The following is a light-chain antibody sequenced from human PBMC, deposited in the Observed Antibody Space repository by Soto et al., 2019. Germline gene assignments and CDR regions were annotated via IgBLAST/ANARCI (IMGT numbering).Light chain of an antibody. CDR3: QHYSSLWT. Sequence: ETVSTPSPCIVTISPQQSVTLSSRTSQSVNNNYLAWYQQKPGQAPRLLIYGASSRATGIPDWFSGSGSRTDFTLSSSRLEAEDVAVYYCQHYSSLWTFGEGTKVDIK. J-gene: IGKJ1*01. CDR1: QSVNNNY. CDR2: GAS. V-gene: IGKV3-20*01.